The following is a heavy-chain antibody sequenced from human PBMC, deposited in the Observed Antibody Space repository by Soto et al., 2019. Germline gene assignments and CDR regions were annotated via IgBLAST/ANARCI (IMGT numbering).Heavy chain of an antibody. CDR1: GFTFYDYT. V-gene: IGHV3-43*01. J-gene: IGHJ6*02. Sequence: GGSLRLSCAASGFTFYDYTMHWVRQVPGRGLEWVSLISWDGGSTYCADSVKGRFTISRDNSKNSLYLQMNSLRTDDTALYYCAKDVIAARPYYYFGLDVWGQGTTVTVSS. CDR2: ISWDGGST. D-gene: IGHD6-6*01. CDR3: AKDVIAARPYYYFGLDV.